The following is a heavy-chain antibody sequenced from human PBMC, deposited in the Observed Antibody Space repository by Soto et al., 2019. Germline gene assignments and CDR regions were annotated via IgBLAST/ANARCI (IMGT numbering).Heavy chain of an antibody. Sequence: ASETLSLTCTVSGGSISSYYWSWIRQPPGKGLEWIGYIYYSGSTNYNPSLKSRVTISVDTSKNQFSLKLSSVTAADTAVYYCASGNFPLLARLDYWGQGTLVTVSS. CDR1: GGSISSYY. V-gene: IGHV4-59*01. CDR2: IYYSGST. CDR3: ASGNFPLLARLDY. J-gene: IGHJ4*02. D-gene: IGHD1-26*01.